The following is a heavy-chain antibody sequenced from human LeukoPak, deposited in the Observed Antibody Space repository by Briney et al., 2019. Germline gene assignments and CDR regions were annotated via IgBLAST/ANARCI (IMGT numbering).Heavy chain of an antibody. CDR3: ARFGLGKHIEVAGIPFDI. Sequence: ASVKVSCKASGGTFNSYTITWVRQAPGQGLEWMGGIIPIFGTANYTQKFQGRVTMTTDTSTSTAYMELRSLRSDDTAVYYCARFGLGKHIEVAGIPFDIWGQGTMVTVSS. V-gene: IGHV1-69*05. J-gene: IGHJ3*02. CDR1: GGTFNSYT. CDR2: IIPIFGTA. D-gene: IGHD6-19*01.